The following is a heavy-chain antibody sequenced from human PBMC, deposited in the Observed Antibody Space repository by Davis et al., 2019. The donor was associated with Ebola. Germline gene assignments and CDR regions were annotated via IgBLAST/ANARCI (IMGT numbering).Heavy chain of an antibody. J-gene: IGHJ6*03. Sequence: PGGFLRLSCTVSGGSISSGLYYWGWIRQPPGKGLEWIGSIYYSGRTYDNPSLKSRVTISIDTSKNQFSLKLSSVTAADTAVYYCAKLRGIEATFSQYYYMDVWGKGTTVTVSS. CDR1: GGSISSGLYY. D-gene: IGHD5-12*01. V-gene: IGHV4-39*07. CDR2: IYYSGRT. CDR3: AKLRGIEATFSQYYYMDV.